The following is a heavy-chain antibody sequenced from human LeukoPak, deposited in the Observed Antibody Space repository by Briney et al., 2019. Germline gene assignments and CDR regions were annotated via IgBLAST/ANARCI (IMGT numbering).Heavy chain of an antibody. D-gene: IGHD6-13*01. CDR1: GGSISSYY. Sequence: ASETLSLTCTVSGGSISSYYWSWIRRPPGKGMEWIGYIYYTGSTNYNPSLKSRVTISVDTSKNHFSLKLSSVTAADTAVYYCARHARIAVARNWFDPWGQGTLVTVSS. V-gene: IGHV4-59*08. J-gene: IGHJ5*02. CDR3: ARHARIAVARNWFDP. CDR2: IYYTGST.